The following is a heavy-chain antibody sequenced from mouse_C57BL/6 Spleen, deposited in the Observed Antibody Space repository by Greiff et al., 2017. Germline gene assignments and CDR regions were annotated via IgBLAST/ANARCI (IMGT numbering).Heavy chain of an antibody. D-gene: IGHD2-4*01. J-gene: IGHJ1*03. CDR3: ARREKMDYNWYFDV. Sequence: EVKLEESEGGLVQPGSSMKLSCTASGFTFSDYYMAWVRQVPEKGLEWVANINYDGSSTYYLDSLKSRFIISRDNAKNILYLQMRSLKSEDTATYYCARREKMDYNWYFDVWGTGTTVTVSS. V-gene: IGHV5-16*01. CDR1: GFTFSDYY. CDR2: INYDGSST.